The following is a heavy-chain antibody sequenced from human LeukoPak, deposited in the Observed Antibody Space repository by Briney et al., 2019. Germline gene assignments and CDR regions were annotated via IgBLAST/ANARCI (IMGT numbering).Heavy chain of an antibody. J-gene: IGHJ4*02. Sequence: SQTLSLICTVSGGPMRSGGYYWLGLPQPPGKALVWIGYMYYSGSTYYNPSIKSRVTISVDTSKNQFSLKLSSVTAADTAVYYCARGASAAGKFGYWGQGTLVTVSS. D-gene: IGHD6-13*01. CDR2: MYYSGST. V-gene: IGHV4-31*03. CDR1: GGPMRSGGYY. CDR3: ARGASAAGKFGY.